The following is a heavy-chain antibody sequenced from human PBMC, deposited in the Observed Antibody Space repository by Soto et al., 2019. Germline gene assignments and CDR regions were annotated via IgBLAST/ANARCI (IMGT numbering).Heavy chain of an antibody. J-gene: IGHJ4*02. CDR3: AKSSGLVGATTFDY. Sequence: GGSLRLSCAASGLTFSSYAMSWVRQAPGKGLEWVSAISGSGGSTYYADSVKGRFTISRDNSKNTLYLQMNSLRAEDTAVYYCAKSSGLVGATTFDYWGQGTLVTVSS. V-gene: IGHV3-23*01. CDR2: ISGSGGST. D-gene: IGHD1-26*01. CDR1: GLTFSSYA.